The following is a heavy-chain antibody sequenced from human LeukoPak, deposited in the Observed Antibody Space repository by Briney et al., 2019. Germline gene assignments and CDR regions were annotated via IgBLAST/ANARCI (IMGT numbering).Heavy chain of an antibody. V-gene: IGHV4-34*01. CDR1: GGSFSGYY. D-gene: IGHD1-26*01. CDR2: INHSGST. CDR3: AREPHSGSYHDY. Sequence: SETLSLTCAVYGGSFSGYYWSWIRQPPGKGLEWIGEINHSGSTNYNPSLKSRVTISVDTSKNQFSLKLSSVTAADTAVYYCAREPHSGSYHDYWGQGTLVTVSS. J-gene: IGHJ4*02.